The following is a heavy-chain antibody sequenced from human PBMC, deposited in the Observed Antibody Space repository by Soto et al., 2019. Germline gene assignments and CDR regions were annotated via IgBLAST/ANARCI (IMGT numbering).Heavy chain of an antibody. CDR1: GGTFSSYA. CDR3: ARVYSSSWQNYYYYGMDV. J-gene: IGHJ6*02. D-gene: IGHD6-13*01. V-gene: IGHV1-69*13. Sequence: SVKVSCKASGGTFSSYAISWVRQAPGQGLEWMGGIIPIFGTANYAQKFQGRVTITADESTSTAYMELSSLRSEDTAVYYCARVYSSSWQNYYYYGMDVWGQGTTVTV. CDR2: IIPIFGTA.